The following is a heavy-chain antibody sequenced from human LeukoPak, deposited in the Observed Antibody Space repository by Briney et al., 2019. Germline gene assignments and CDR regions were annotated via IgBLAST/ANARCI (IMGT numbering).Heavy chain of an antibody. CDR2: MTYDGSKR. J-gene: IGHJ4*02. V-gene: IGHV3-30*04. Sequence: GGSLRLSCAASGFTFSSYAMHWVRQAPGKGREWVAVMTYDGSKRYDADSVKGRFTISRDNSKNSLYLQMNSLRAEDTAVYYCARVAPKRWLHLDYWGQGTLVTVSS. CDR1: GFTFSSYA. CDR3: ARVAPKRWLHLDY. D-gene: IGHD5-24*01.